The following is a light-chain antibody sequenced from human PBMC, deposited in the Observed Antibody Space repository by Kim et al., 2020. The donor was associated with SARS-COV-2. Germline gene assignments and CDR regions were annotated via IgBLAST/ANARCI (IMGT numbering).Light chain of an antibody. CDR2: DAS. CDR1: QNINRW. CDR3: QHYNSYPDT. J-gene: IGKJ2*01. V-gene: IGKV1-5*01. Sequence: DIQLTQSPSTLSASVGDRVTITCRASQNINRWLAWYQQKPGKAPNLLIYDASNLESAVPSRFSGSGSGTAFTLTISSLEPDDFATYYCQHYNSYPDTFGQGTKLEI.